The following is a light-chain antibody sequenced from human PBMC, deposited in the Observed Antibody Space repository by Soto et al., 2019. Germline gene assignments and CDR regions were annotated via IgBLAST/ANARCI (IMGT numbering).Light chain of an antibody. CDR2: DAS. V-gene: IGKV1-5*01. CDR1: QSISSW. CDR3: QHYNSYRT. Sequence: DIQMTQSPSTLSASVGDRVTITCRASQSISSWLAWYQQKPGKAPKLLIYDASSLESGVPSRFSGSGSGTDFPLTTTTLKHNNFATYSSQHYNSYRTSAQGPKV. J-gene: IGKJ1*01.